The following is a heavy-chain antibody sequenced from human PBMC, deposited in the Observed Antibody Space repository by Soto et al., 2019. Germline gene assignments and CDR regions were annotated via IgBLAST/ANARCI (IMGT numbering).Heavy chain of an antibody. J-gene: IGHJ3*02. CDR2: TIPVFNTA. Sequence: QVQLEQSGAEVKKPGSSVKVSCKASGGTLSDHGVAWLRQAPGQGLEWMGGTIPVFNTAKYAQKFQGRVTGTADKVTNIAYMERSSLRSEDTAFYFCARGVYGSGNYYTGPSAFDIWGQGTRVIVSS. V-gene: IGHV1-69*06. CDR1: GGTLSDHG. CDR3: ARGVYGSGNYYTGPSAFDI. D-gene: IGHD3-10*01.